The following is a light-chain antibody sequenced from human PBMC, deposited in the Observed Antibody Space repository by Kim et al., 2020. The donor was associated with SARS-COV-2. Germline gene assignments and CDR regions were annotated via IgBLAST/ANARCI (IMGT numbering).Light chain of an antibody. V-gene: IGLV3-1*01. CDR1: KLGDKY. CDR3: QAWDSSKGV. Sequence: SYELTQPPSVSVSPGQTASITCSGDKLGDKYACWYQQKPGQSPVLVIYQDSKRPSGIPEPFSGSNSGNTATLTISGTQAMDEADYYCQAWDSSKGVFGTGTKVTVL. J-gene: IGLJ1*01. CDR2: QDS.